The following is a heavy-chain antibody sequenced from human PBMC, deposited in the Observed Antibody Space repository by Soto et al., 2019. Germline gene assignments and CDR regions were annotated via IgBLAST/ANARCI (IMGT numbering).Heavy chain of an antibody. CDR2: IKTITEGGTT. CDR3: TTEHRFDSSGYYG. Sequence: EVHLVESGGALVKPGGSLRLSCAASGFTFNNAWMNWVRQAPGKGLEWVGRIKTITEGGTTDYAAPVKGRFSISRDDSKNTLFLQMNSLNTEDTAVYYCTTEHRFDSSGYYGGGQGTLVTVSS. V-gene: IGHV3-15*07. CDR1: GFTFNNAW. D-gene: IGHD3-22*01. J-gene: IGHJ4*02.